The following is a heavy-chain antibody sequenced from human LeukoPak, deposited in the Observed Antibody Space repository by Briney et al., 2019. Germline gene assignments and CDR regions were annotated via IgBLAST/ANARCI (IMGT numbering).Heavy chain of an antibody. Sequence: GGSLRLSCAASGFTFDDYAMHWVRQARGKGLVWVSRISTDGFSTIYADSVKGRFTISRDNAKNTLYLQMSSLRAEDTAVYYYARVPYADFWSGGFDHWGQGTQVTVSS. D-gene: IGHD3-3*01. CDR2: ISTDGFST. CDR1: GFTFDDYA. CDR3: ARVPYADFWSGGFDH. J-gene: IGHJ4*02. V-gene: IGHV3-74*01.